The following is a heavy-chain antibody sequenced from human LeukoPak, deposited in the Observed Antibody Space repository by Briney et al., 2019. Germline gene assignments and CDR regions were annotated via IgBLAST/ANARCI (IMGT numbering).Heavy chain of an antibody. CDR1: GITVSSSY. CDR3: ARSYGHSIDY. D-gene: IGHD3-10*01. V-gene: IGHV3-53*01. J-gene: IGHJ4*02. CDR2: IYSAGGT. Sequence: GGSLRLSCAASGITVSSSYMSWVRQAPGKGLEWVSVIYSAGGTYYADSVKGRFTISRDSSKDTIYLQMNSLRVEDTAVYYCARSYGHSIDYWGQGTLVTVSS.